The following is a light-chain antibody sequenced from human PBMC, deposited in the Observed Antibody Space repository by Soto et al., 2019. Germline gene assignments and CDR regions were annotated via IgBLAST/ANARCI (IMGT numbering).Light chain of an antibody. V-gene: IGLV2-8*01. CDR2: EVS. J-gene: IGLJ2*01. CDR3: SSYAGSNNVL. CDR1: SSDVGGYNF. Sequence: QSVLTQPPSASGSPGQSVAISCTGTSSDVGGYNFVSWYQQHPGKAPKVLIYEVSKRASGVPDRFSGSKSGNTASLTVSGLQAGDEADYYCSSYAGSNNVLFGGGTKLTVL.